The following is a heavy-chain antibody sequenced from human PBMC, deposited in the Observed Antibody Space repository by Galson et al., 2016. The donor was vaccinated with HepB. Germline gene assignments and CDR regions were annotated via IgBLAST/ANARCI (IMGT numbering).Heavy chain of an antibody. D-gene: IGHD3-10*01. Sequence: SETLSLTCAVSGASISSNAWWSWVRQPPGKRLEWIGEVFHSGLTYYNPSLQSRVTMSVDESTNLFSLKLMSVTAADTAVYYCASYFVQSWVGSDAFDTWGQGTLVTVSS. CDR3: ASYFVQSWVGSDAFDT. CDR1: GASISSNAW. V-gene: IGHV4-4*02. J-gene: IGHJ3*02. CDR2: VFHSGLT.